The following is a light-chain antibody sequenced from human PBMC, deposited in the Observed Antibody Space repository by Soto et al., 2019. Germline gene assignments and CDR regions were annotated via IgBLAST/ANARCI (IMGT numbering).Light chain of an antibody. V-gene: IGKV1-9*01. CDR2: AAS. Sequence: DIQLTQSPSFLSASVGDRVTITCRASQGISSYLAWYQQKPGNAPKLLIYAASTLQSGVPSRFSGSGSGTEFTLTISSLQAEDFATYYCQQLNSYPRGLTFGGGTKVEIK. CDR1: QGISSY. J-gene: IGKJ4*02. CDR3: QQLNSYPRGLT.